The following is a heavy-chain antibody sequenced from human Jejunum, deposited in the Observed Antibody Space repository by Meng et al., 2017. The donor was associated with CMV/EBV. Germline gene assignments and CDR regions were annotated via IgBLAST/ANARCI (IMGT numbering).Heavy chain of an antibody. J-gene: IGHJ3*02. CDR3: TTDFSGFGNNWYGDGAFHI. CDR1: AY. CDR2: IINRYDGGTT. Sequence: AYMSWVRQAPGQGLECIGRIINRYDGGTTDYAAPVKGRFTISRDDSENTLYLQINGLKSEDTGVYYCTTDFSGFGNNWYGDGAFHIWGQGTMVTVSS. V-gene: IGHV3-15*01. D-gene: IGHD3-10*01.